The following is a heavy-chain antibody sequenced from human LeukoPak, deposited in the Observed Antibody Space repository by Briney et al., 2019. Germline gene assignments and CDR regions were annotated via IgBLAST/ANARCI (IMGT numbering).Heavy chain of an antibody. Sequence: GGSLRLSCAASAFSLNAYNMNWVRQTPGKGLERVSSISYTGTYIYYADSVKGRFTISRDNAQNSLYLQMKSLRAEDTAIYYCVRDRGTYRPIDYWGQGTLVTVSS. CDR2: ISYTGTYI. D-gene: IGHD1-26*01. J-gene: IGHJ4*02. CDR3: VRDRGTYRPIDY. V-gene: IGHV3-21*04. CDR1: AFSLNAYN.